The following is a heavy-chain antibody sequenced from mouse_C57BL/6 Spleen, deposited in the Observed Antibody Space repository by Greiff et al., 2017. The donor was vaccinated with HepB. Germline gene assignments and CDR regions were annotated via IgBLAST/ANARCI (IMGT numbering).Heavy chain of an antibody. D-gene: IGHD2-3*01. Sequence: VQLQQSGAELVRPGASVTLSCKASGYTFTDYEMHWVKQTPVHGLEWIGAIDPETGGTAYNQKFKGKAILTADKSSSTAYMELRSLTSEDSAVYYCTRSRDGRYYFDYWGQGTTLTVSS. V-gene: IGHV1-15*01. CDR2: IDPETGGT. J-gene: IGHJ2*01. CDR1: GYTFTDYE. CDR3: TRSRDGRYYFDY.